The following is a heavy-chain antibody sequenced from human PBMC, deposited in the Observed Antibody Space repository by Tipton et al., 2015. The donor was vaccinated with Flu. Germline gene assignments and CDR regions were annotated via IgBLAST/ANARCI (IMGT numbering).Heavy chain of an antibody. D-gene: IGHD2-2*01. CDR2: VYYSGST. CDR3: ARDAQEHCSSSSSCSEFDY. CDR1: GGSISSGSYY. V-gene: IGHV4-61*02. Sequence: TLSLTCTVSGGSISSGSYYWSWIRQPAGKGLEWIGRVYYSGSTNYNPALQSRVTISVDTSKNQFSLKLSSVTAADTAVYYCARDAQEHCSSSSSCSEFDYWGQGTLVTVFS. J-gene: IGHJ4*02.